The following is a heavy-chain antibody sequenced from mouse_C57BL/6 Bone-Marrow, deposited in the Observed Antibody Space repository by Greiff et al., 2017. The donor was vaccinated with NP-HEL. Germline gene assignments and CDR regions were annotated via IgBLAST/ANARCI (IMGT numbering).Heavy chain of an antibody. V-gene: IGHV10-1*01. CDR2: IRSKSNNYAT. D-gene: IGHD2-3*01. CDR3: VRQGYDGYYLDY. Sequence: EVKLQESGGGLVQPKGSLKLSCAASGFSFNTYAMNWVRQAPGKGLEWVARIRSKSNNYATYYADSLKDRFTISRDDSESMLYLQMNNLKTEDTAMYYGVRQGYDGYYLDYWGQGTTLTFSS. CDR1: GFSFNTYA. J-gene: IGHJ2*01.